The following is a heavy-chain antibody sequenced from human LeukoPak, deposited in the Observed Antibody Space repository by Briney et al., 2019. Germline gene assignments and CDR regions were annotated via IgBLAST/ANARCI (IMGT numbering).Heavy chain of an antibody. D-gene: IGHD2-2*01. CDR1: GFTFSSYS. CDR2: ISSSSSYI. CDR3: ARDISTAHRYFDL. Sequence: GGSLRLSCAASGFTFSSYSMNWVRQAPGKGLEWVSYISSSSSYIYYADSVKGRFTISRDNAKHSLYLQINRLRAEDTAVHYCARDISTAHRYFDLWGRGAMATDSS. V-gene: IGHV3-21*01. J-gene: IGHJ2*01.